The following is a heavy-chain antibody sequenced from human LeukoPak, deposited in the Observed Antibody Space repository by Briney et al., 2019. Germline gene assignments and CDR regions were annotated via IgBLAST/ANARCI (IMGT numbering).Heavy chain of an antibody. V-gene: IGHV3-30*03. J-gene: IGHJ4*02. CDR1: GFTFSSYG. CDR3: AREDDYSVDY. CDR2: ISYDGSNK. D-gene: IGHD4-11*01. Sequence: GGSLRLSCTASGFTFSSYGVHWVRQAPGKGLEWVAFISYDGSNKYYADSVKGRFTISRDNSKNTLYLQMNSLRAEDTAVYYCAREDDYSVDYWGQGTLVTVSS.